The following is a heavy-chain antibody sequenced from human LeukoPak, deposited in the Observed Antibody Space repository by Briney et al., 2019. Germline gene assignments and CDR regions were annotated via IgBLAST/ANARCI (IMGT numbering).Heavy chain of an antibody. V-gene: IGHV3-53*01. CDR3: ASGDLVAGLFDY. D-gene: IGHD6-19*01. CDR2: IYSGGST. J-gene: IGHJ4*02. CDR1: GFSVSSNY. Sequence: GGSLRLSCAASGFSVSSNYISWVRQAPGKGLEWGSVIYSGGSTYYADSVKGRFTISRDTSKNTLYLQMNSLRVEDTAVYYCASGDLVAGLFDYWGQGTLVTVPS.